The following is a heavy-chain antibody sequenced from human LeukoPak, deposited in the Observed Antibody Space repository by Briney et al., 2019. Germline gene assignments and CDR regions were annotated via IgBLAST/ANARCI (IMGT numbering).Heavy chain of an antibody. CDR3: ARGAEAALVSIGLYGMDV. CDR1: GYTFTGYY. CDR2: INPNSGGT. Sequence: ASVKVSCKASGYTFTGYYMHWVRQAPGQGLEWMGWINPNSGGTNYAQKFQGRVTMTRDTSISTAYMELSRLRSDDTAVYYCARGAEAALVSIGLYGMDVWGQGTTVTVSS. V-gene: IGHV1-2*02. D-gene: IGHD6-6*01. J-gene: IGHJ6*02.